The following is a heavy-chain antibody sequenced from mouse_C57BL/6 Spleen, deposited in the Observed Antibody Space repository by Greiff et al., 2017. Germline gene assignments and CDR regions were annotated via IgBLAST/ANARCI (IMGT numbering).Heavy chain of an antibody. CDR2: FHPYNDDT. CDR3: SRGTTAYAMDY. D-gene: IGHD1-2*01. V-gene: IGHV1-47*01. J-gene: IGHJ4*01. CDR1: GYTFTTYP. Sequence: QVQLQQSGAELVKPGASVKMSCKASGYTFTTYPIEWMKQNHGKSLEWIGNFHPYNDDTKYNEKFKGKATLTVEQSSSTGYLERSRLTSDDSAVYYCSRGTTAYAMDYWGQGTSVTVSS.